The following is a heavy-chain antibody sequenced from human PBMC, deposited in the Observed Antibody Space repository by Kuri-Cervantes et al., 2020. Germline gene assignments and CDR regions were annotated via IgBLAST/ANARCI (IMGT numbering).Heavy chain of an antibody. CDR3: ARGTYGDYVDY. V-gene: IGHV1-18*01. D-gene: IGHD4-17*01. CDR2: ISAYNGNT. J-gene: IGHJ4*02. CDR1: GYTFTSYG. Sequence: ASVKVSCKASGYTFTSYGISWVRQAPGQGLEWMGWISAYNGNTNYAQKLQGRVTMTRNTSISTAYMELSSLRSEDTAVYYCARGTYGDYVDYWGQGTLVTVS.